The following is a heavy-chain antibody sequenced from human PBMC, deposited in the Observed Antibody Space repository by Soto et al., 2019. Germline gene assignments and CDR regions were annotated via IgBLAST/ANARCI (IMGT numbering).Heavy chain of an antibody. CDR1: GYSFTNYP. CDR2: INAANGNT. J-gene: IGHJ6*02. V-gene: IGHV1-3*05. Sequence: QVQLMQSGAEEKKPGASVTVSCKASGYSFTNYPVHWVRQAPGQRLESMGWINAANGNTEYSQKFQGRLNITKDTSASTAYMELSSLRTEDTAVYFCAREKVESYYYYFGMDVWGQGTTVSVSS. CDR3: AREKVESYYYYFGMDV. D-gene: IGHD2-15*01.